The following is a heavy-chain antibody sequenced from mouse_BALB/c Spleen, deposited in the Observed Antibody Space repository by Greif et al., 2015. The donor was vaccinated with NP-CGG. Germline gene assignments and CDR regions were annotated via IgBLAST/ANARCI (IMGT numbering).Heavy chain of an antibody. CDR3: ARGAYYFDY. D-gene: IGHD3-1*01. CDR2: INPGSGGT. CDR1: GYAFTNYL. V-gene: IGHV1-54*03. Sequence: QVHVKQSGAELVRPGTSVKVSCKASGYAFTNYLIEWVKQRPGQGLEWIGVINPGSGGTNYNEKFKGKATLTADKSSSTAYMQLGSLTSDDSAVYFCARGAYYFDYWGQGTTLTVSS. J-gene: IGHJ2*01.